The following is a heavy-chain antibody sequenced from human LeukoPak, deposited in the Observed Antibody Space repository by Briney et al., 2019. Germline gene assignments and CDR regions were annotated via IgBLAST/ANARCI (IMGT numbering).Heavy chain of an antibody. CDR2: ISSSSSTI. Sequence: GGSLRLSCAASGFTFSSYSMNWVRQAPGKGLEWVSYISSSSSTIYYADSVKGRFTISRDNAKNSLYLQMNSLRAEDTAVYYCAREDGIAAAGTAFGYWGQGTLVTVSS. CDR3: AREDGIAAAGTAFGY. V-gene: IGHV3-48*01. D-gene: IGHD6-13*01. J-gene: IGHJ4*02. CDR1: GFTFSSYS.